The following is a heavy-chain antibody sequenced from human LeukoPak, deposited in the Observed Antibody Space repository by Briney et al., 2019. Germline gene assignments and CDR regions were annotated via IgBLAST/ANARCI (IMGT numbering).Heavy chain of an antibody. D-gene: IGHD6-13*01. CDR1: GFTFSSSA. V-gene: IGHV3-23*01. J-gene: IGHJ4*02. CDR2: ISNNGGYT. Sequence: GGSLRLSCAASGFTFSSSAMSWVRQAPGKGLEWVSAISNNGGYTYYADSVQGRFTISRDNSKSTLCLQMNSLRAEDTAVYYCAKQLSAAGRNYWGQGTLVTVSS. CDR3: AKQLSAAGRNY.